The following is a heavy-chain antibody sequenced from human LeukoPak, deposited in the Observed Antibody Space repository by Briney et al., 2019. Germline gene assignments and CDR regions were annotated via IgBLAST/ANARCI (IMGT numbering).Heavy chain of an antibody. CDR1: GGSFSGYY. J-gene: IGHJ6*03. CDR2: ISHSGST. Sequence: SGTLSLTCAVYGGSFSGYYWSWIRQPPGKGLDWIGEISHSGSTNYNPALKSRVIISVDTSKNQFSLKLSSVTAADTAVYYCARPGDCSSTSCSGYMDVWGKGTTVTVSS. V-gene: IGHV4-34*01. D-gene: IGHD2-2*01. CDR3: ARPGDCSSTSCSGYMDV.